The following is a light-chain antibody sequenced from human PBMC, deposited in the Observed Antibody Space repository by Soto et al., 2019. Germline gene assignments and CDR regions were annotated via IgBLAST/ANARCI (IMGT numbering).Light chain of an antibody. CDR2: SNN. CDR3: QSYDSSLTNAV. J-gene: IGLJ2*01. CDR1: SSNIGSNT. V-gene: IGLV1-44*01. Sequence: QPVLTQPPSASGTPGQRVTISCSGSSSNIGSNTVNWYQQLPGTAPKLLIYSNNQRPSGVPDRFSGSKSGTSASLAISGLQSEDEADYYCQSYDSSLTNAVFGGGTKLTVL.